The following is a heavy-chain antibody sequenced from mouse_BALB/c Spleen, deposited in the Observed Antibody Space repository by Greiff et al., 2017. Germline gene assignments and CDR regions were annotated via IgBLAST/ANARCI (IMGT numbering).Heavy chain of an antibody. CDR2: INPYNGDT. V-gene: IGHV1-37*01. Sequence: EVQLQQPGAELVRPGASVKISCKASGYSFTGYFMNWVKQSHGKSLEWIGRINPYNGDTFYNQKFKGKATLTVDKSSSTAHMELLSLTSEDSAVYYCGRRDGNYTMDYWGQGTSVTVSS. J-gene: IGHJ4*01. D-gene: IGHD2-1*01. CDR3: GRRDGNYTMDY. CDR1: GYSFTGYF.